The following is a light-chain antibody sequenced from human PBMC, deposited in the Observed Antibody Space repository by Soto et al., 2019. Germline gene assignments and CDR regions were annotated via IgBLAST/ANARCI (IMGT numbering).Light chain of an antibody. J-gene: IGLJ3*02. CDR1: SSVIGVYNY. CDR3: TSFTTTNIWV. V-gene: IGLV2-14*01. CDR2: EVS. Sequence: QSALTQPASVSGSPGQSITITCTGTSSVIGVYNYVSWYQQHPGKAPKLVICEVSNRPSGVSSRFSGSKSGNTASLTISGLRTEDEADYCCTSFTTTNIWVFGGGTKLTVL.